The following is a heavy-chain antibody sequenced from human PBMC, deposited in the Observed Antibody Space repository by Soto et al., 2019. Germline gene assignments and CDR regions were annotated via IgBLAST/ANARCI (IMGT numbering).Heavy chain of an antibody. J-gene: IGHJ4*02. Sequence: ASVKVSCKASGYTFTSYGISWVRQAPGQGLEWMGWISAYNGNTNYAQKLQGRVTMTTDTSTSTAYMELRSLRSDDTAVYYCARDLSGEMATIKVGYWGQGTLVTVSS. CDR2: ISAYNGNT. CDR1: GYTFTSYG. D-gene: IGHD5-12*01. V-gene: IGHV1-18*01. CDR3: ARDLSGEMATIKVGY.